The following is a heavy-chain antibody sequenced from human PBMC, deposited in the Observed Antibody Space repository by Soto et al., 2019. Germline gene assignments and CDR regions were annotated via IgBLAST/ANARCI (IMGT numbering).Heavy chain of an antibody. D-gene: IGHD6-19*01. CDR2: IKSSGST. J-gene: IGHJ4*02. CDR1: GGSITRNDHY. CDR3: ARLGSSGWYQGSYFDY. V-gene: IGHV4-39*01. Sequence: QLQLQESGPGLVRPSETLSLICTVSGGSITRNDHYWGWIRQSPGKGLEWIGDIKSSGSTNYNLSLKSRVSMSVETAKNQVSLKMNSVTAADTAVYYCARLGSSGWYQGSYFDYWGQGTLVTVSS.